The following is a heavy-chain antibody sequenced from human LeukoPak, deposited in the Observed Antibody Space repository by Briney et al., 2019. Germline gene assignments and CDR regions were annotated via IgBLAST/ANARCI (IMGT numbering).Heavy chain of an antibody. D-gene: IGHD2-15*01. CDR3: ARRMGYCSGGSCLNWFDP. V-gene: IGHV5-10-1*01. CDR1: GYSFTSYW. Sequence: GESLKISCKGSGYSFTSYWISWVRQMPGKGLEWMGRIDPSDSYTNNSPSFQGHVTISADKSISTAYLQWSSLKASDTAMYYCARRMGYCSGGSCLNWFDPWGQGTLVTVSS. CDR2: IDPSDSYT. J-gene: IGHJ5*02.